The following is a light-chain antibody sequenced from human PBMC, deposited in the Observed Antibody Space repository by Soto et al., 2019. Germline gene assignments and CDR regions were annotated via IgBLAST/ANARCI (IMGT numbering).Light chain of an antibody. Sequence: EIEMTQSPATLSVSPGEGATLSCRPSQSVSSYLAWYQQKPGQAPRLLIYGASTRAAGIPARFSGSGSGTEFTLTISSLQSEGFAAYYCQQYNDWPSITFGQGTRLEIK. V-gene: IGKV3-15*01. CDR1: QSVSSY. CDR2: GAS. CDR3: QQYNDWPSIT. J-gene: IGKJ5*01.